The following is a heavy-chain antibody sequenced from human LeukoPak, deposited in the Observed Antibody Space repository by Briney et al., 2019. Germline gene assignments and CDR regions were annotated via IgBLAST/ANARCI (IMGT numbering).Heavy chain of an antibody. CDR1: GFTFSSYA. D-gene: IGHD3-22*01. CDR3: AKDISHYYDSSGSVAFRFDI. J-gene: IGHJ3*02. V-gene: IGHV3-23*01. CDR2: ISGSGGST. Sequence: PGGSLRLSCAASGFTFSSYAMSWVRQAPGKGLEWVSAISGSGGSTYYADSVKGRFTISRDNSKNTLYLQMNSLRAEDTAVYYCAKDISHYYDSSGSVAFRFDIWGQGTMVTVSS.